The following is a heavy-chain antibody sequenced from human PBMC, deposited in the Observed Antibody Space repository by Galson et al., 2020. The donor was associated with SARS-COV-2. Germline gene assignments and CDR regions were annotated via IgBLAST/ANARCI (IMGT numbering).Heavy chain of an antibody. V-gene: IGHV4-38-2*02. CDR3: ARGLDYNDYSGRHTFDY. J-gene: IGHJ4*02. CDR1: GYSIRSGYY. CDR2: IYRTGTA. Sequence: SETLFLTCTVSGYSIRSGYYWAWIRQFPGKGLEWIGTIYRTGTAYFHPSLMSRVTISVDTSKDQFSLNLSSVTAADTALYYCARGLDYNDYSGRHTFDYWSQGTLVTVSS. D-gene: IGHD4-17*01.